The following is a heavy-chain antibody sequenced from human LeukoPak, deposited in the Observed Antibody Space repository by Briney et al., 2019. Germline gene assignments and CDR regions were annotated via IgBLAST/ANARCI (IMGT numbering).Heavy chain of an antibody. CDR1: DGSITSSSYY. Sequence: PSETLSLTCTVSDGSITSSSYYWAWIRQPPGKGLEWIGSFYYSGSTYYNPSLKSRVTISVDTSKNQFSLKVRSVTAADTAVYYCARGDCSSTICYSPMDVWGKGTTVTVSS. CDR2: FYYSGST. CDR3: ARGDCSSTICYSPMDV. J-gene: IGHJ6*03. V-gene: IGHV4-39*07. D-gene: IGHD2-2*01.